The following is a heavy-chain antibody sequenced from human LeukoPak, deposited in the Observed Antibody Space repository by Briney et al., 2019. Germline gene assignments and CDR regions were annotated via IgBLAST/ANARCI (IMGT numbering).Heavy chain of an antibody. CDR1: GFTFSSYA. J-gene: IGHJ4*02. V-gene: IGHV3-30*04. CDR2: ISYDGSNK. D-gene: IGHD1-26*01. Sequence: GRSLRLSCAASGFTFSSYAMHWVRQAPGKGLEWVAVISYDGSNKYYADSVKGRFTISRDNSKNTLYLQMNSLRAEDTAVYYCARTRGIYLDYWGQGTLVTVSS. CDR3: ARTRGIYLDY.